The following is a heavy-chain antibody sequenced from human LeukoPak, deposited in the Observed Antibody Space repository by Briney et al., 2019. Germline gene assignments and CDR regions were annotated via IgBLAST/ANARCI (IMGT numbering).Heavy chain of an antibody. J-gene: IGHJ3*02. CDR3: ARALDWRDAFDI. Sequence: SETLSLTCAVYGGSFSGYYWSWIRQPPGKGLEWIGYIHFSGSTNYNPSLKSRVTISVDTSKNQFSLKLSSVTAADTAVYYCARALDWRDAFDIWGQGTMVTVSS. CDR1: GGSFSGYY. D-gene: IGHD3-9*01. V-gene: IGHV4-59*01. CDR2: IHFSGST.